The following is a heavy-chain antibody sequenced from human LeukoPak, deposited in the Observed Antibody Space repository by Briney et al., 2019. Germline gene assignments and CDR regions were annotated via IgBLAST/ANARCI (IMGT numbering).Heavy chain of an antibody. CDR1: GGSISSGDYY. D-gene: IGHD3-22*01. V-gene: IGHV4-31*03. CDR3: ARVSYDSSGYGVFAY. J-gene: IGHJ4*02. CDR2: IYYSGST. Sequence: PSETLSLTCTVSGGSISSGDYYWSCVQQHPGKGLEWIGYIYYSGSTYYNPSLKSRLTISLDTSKNQFSLKLSSVTAADTAVYYCARVSYDSSGYGVFAYWGQGTLVTVSS.